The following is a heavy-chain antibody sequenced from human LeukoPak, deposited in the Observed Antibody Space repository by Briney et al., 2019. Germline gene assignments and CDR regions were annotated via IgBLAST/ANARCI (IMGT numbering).Heavy chain of an antibody. D-gene: IGHD5-18*01. V-gene: IGHV3-30*02. Sequence: GGSLRLSCAASGFTFSSYGMHWVRQAPGKGLEWVAFIRYDGSNKYYADSVKGRFTISRDNSKNTLYLQMNSLRAEDTAVYYCAKDPNTAMIGQYFDYWGQGTLVTVSS. CDR1: GFTFSSYG. J-gene: IGHJ4*02. CDR3: AKDPNTAMIGQYFDY. CDR2: IRYDGSNK.